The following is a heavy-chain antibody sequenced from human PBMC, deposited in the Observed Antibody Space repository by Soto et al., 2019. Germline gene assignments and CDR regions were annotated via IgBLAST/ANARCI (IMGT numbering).Heavy chain of an antibody. Sequence: PGGSLRLSCAASGFTFSSYGMHWVRQAPGKGLEWVAVISYDGSNKYYADSVKGRFTISRDNSKNTLYLQMNSLRAEDTAVYYCAKDSSWYDEMYFDYWGQGTLVTVSS. CDR3: AKDSSWYDEMYFDY. CDR1: GFTFSSYG. CDR2: ISYDGSNK. D-gene: IGHD6-13*01. V-gene: IGHV3-30*18. J-gene: IGHJ4*02.